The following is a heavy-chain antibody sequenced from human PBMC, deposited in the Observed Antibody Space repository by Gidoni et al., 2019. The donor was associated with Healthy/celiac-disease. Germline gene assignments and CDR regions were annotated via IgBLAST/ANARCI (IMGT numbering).Heavy chain of an antibody. CDR1: GFTFCGSA. CDR2: IRSKANSYAT. J-gene: IGHJ3*02. D-gene: IGHD3-9*01. CDR3: TSAENYDILTGYSTNDAFDI. V-gene: IGHV3-73*01. Sequence: EVQLVESGGGLVQPGGSLKLSCAASGFTFCGSAMHWVRQASGKGLEWVGRIRSKANSYATAYAASVKGRFTISRDDSKNTAYLQMNSLKTEDTAVYYCTSAENYDILTGYSTNDAFDIWGQGTMVTVSS.